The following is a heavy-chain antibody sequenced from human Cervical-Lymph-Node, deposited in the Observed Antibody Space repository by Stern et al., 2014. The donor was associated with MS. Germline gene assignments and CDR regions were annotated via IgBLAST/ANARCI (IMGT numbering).Heavy chain of an antibody. CDR3: AAIGPLMEGAAFDI. CDR1: GAPINSGGYY. D-gene: IGHD3-16*01. V-gene: IGHV4-31*03. Sequence: VQLVESGPGLVKPSQTLSLSCTVSGAPINSGGYYWTWIRQLPGKGLEWVGYIHHSGAPFYNPSLKSRVSISVHTSENQFSLKLNSVTAADTAVYYCAAIGPLMEGAAFDIWGQGTMVTVSP. CDR2: IHHSGAP. J-gene: IGHJ3*02.